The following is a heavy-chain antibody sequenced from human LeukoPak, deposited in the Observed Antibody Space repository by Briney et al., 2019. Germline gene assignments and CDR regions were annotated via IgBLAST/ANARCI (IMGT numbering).Heavy chain of an antibody. CDR3: TRVNLRGSQYNWFDP. D-gene: IGHD1-26*01. J-gene: IGHJ5*02. V-gene: IGHV1-69*08. Sequence: SVKVSCKASGGTYRSHIFSWVRQAPGQGLEWMGRITPIIDSAKYAQNFQDRVTITADTSTATIYMELSSLTFEDTAVYFCTRVNLRGSQYNWFDPWGQGTLVTVSS. CDR2: ITPIIDSA. CDR1: GGTYRSHI.